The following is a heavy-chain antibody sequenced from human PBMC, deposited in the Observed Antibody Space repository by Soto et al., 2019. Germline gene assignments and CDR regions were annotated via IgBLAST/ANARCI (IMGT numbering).Heavy chain of an antibody. CDR2: ISSSSSYI. CDR3: ARDPVDIVATVFXC. Sequence: AGGSLRLSCAASGFTFSSYSMNWVRQAPGKGLEWVSSISSSSSYIYYADSVKGRFTISRDNAKNSLYLQMTSLRAEDTAVYYCARDPVDIVATVFXCWGQGTLVTVSS. J-gene: IGHJ4*02. CDR1: GFTFSSYS. V-gene: IGHV3-21*01. D-gene: IGHD5-12*01.